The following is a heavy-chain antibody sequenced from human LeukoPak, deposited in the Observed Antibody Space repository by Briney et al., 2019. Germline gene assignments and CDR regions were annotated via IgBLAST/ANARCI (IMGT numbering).Heavy chain of an antibody. J-gene: IGHJ4*02. CDR1: GFTFSSFG. CDR3: AVLSGVIIK. CDR2: ISCDGSNK. D-gene: IGHD3-3*01. Sequence: GGPLRLSWAASGFTFSSFGMPWVGRAPGKGLEWVAVISCDGSNKYYADSVKGRFTISRDNSKNTLYLQMNSLRDEDTAVYYCAVLSGVIIKWGQGTLVTVSS. V-gene: IGHV3-30*03.